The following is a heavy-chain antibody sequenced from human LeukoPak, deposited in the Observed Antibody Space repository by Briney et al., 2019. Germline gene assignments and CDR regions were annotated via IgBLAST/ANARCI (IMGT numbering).Heavy chain of an antibody. CDR2: IRYDGSNK. V-gene: IGHV3-30*02. CDR3: AQTGGLVPGRYFVY. CDR1: GFTFSSYG. J-gene: IGHJ4*02. D-gene: IGHD6-6*01. Sequence: GGSLRLSCAASGFTFSSYGMHWVRQAPGKGLEWVAFIRYDGSNKYYADSVKGRFTISRDNSKNTLYLQMSSLRAEDTAVYYCAQTGGLVPGRYFVYWGQGTLVTVSS.